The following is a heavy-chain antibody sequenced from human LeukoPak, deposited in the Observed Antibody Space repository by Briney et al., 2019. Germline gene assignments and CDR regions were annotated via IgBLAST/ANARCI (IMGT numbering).Heavy chain of an antibody. CDR3: ARAPDCGGDCYSVWFDP. Sequence: PSETLSLTCTVSGGSISTYYWSWIRQPPGKGLEWIGYIYYTGSTNYNPSLKSRVTMSVDTSKNQFSLKLSSVTAADTAVYYCARAPDCGGDCYSVWFDPRGQGTLVTVSS. V-gene: IGHV4-59*12. J-gene: IGHJ5*02. CDR2: IYYTGST. D-gene: IGHD2-21*02. CDR1: GGSISTYY.